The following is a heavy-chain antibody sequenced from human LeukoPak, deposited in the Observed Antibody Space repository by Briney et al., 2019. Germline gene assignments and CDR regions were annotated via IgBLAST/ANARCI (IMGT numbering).Heavy chain of an antibody. J-gene: IGHJ6*02. D-gene: IGHD4-17*01. CDR3: VRDVTYGDFGMDV. CDR2: TSGSGGGT. V-gene: IGHV3-23*01. Sequence: GGSLGLSCAASGFTFSSYAMSWVRQAPGKGLEWVSVTSGSGGGTSYADSVKGRFTISRDNSKNTLYLQMNSLRAEDTAVYYCVRDVTYGDFGMDVWGQGTTVTVSS. CDR1: GFTFSSYA.